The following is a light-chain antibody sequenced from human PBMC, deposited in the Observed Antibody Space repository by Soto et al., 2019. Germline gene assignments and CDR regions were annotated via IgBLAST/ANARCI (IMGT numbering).Light chain of an antibody. Sequence: DTQMTQSPSSLSASLGDRVAITCRASQSISSYLNWYQQKPGKAPKLLIYAASSLQSGVPDRFSGSGSGTDFTLTISRLEPEDFAVYYCQQYGSSPITFGQGTRLEIK. CDR3: QQYGSSPIT. CDR2: AAS. J-gene: IGKJ5*01. V-gene: IGKV1-39*01. CDR1: QSISSY.